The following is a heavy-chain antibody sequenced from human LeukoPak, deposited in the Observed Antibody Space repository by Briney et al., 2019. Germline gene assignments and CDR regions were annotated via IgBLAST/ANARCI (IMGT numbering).Heavy chain of an antibody. CDR3: ARGSTQYYYDSSGYYNWFDP. V-gene: IGHV4-34*01. Sequence: PSETLSLTCAVYGGSFSGYYWSWIRQPPGKGLEWIGEINHSGSTNYNPSLKSRVTISVDTSKNQFSLKLSSVTAADTAVYYCARGSTQYYYDSSGYYNWFDPWGQGTLVTVSS. J-gene: IGHJ5*02. CDR2: INHSGST. D-gene: IGHD3-22*01. CDR1: GGSFSGYY.